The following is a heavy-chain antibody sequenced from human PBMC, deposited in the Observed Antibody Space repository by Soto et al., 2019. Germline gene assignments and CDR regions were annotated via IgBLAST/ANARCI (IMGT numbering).Heavy chain of an antibody. Sequence: ASVKVSCKASGYTFTSYGISWVRQAPGQGLEWMGWISAYNGNTNYAQKLQGRVTMTTDTSTSTAYMELRSLRSDDTAVYYCARESGIVVVPAAIYYMDVWGKGTTVTVSS. V-gene: IGHV1-18*01. J-gene: IGHJ6*03. CDR2: ISAYNGNT. D-gene: IGHD2-2*01. CDR1: GYTFTSYG. CDR3: ARESGIVVVPAAIYYMDV.